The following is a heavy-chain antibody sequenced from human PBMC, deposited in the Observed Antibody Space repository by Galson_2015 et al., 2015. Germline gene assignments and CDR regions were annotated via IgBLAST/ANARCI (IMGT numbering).Heavy chain of an antibody. V-gene: IGHV6-1*01. CDR2: TYYRSKWYN. CDR3: ARDQGSSWYGAFDI. J-gene: IGHJ3*02. D-gene: IGHD6-13*01. Sequence: CAISGDSVSSNSGAWNWIRQSPSRGLEWLGRTYYRSKWYNDYAVSVTSRITINPDTSKNQFSLQLNSVTPEDTAVYYCARDQGSSWYGAFDIWGQGTMVIVSS. CDR1: GDSVSSNSGA.